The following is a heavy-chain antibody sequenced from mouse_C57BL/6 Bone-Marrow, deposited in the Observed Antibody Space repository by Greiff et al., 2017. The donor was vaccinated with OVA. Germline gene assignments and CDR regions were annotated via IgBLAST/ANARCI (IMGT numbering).Heavy chain of an antibody. J-gene: IGHJ4*01. V-gene: IGHV14-4*01. D-gene: IGHD2-4*01. CDR2: IDPENGDT. CDR3: TPIYEDYDGQYYCAMDY. Sequence: EVQLQESGAELVRPGASVKLSCTASGFNINDDYMHWVKQRPEQGLEWIGWIDPENGDTEYASKFQGKATLTADTSSNTAYLQLSSLTSEDTAVYYCTPIYEDYDGQYYCAMDYGGQGTSVTVSA. CDR1: GFNINDDY.